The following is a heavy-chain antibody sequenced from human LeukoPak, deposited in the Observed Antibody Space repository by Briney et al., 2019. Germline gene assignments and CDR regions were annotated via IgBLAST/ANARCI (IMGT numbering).Heavy chain of an antibody. CDR3: ARDEIYYDILTGYRHFDY. J-gene: IGHJ4*02. CDR2: IKQDGSEK. CDR1: GFTLSSYS. Sequence: GGSLRLSCAVSGFTLSSYSMSWVRQAPGKGLEWVANIKQDGSEKKYLDSVKGRFTISRDNAKNSMYLQMDSLRAEDTAVYYCARDEIYYDILTGYRHFDYWGQGTLVTVFS. V-gene: IGHV3-7*01. D-gene: IGHD3-9*01.